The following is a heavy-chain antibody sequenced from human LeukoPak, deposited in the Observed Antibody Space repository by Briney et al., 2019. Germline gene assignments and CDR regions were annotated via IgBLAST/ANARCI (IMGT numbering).Heavy chain of an antibody. V-gene: IGHV4-38-2*01. Sequence: PSETLSLTSAVSGYSISSGYYWGWIRQPPGKGLEWIGTIYHSGSTYYNPSLKSRVTISVDTSKNQFSLKLSSVTAADTAVYYCARHPGIVVVVAATYGWFDPWGQGTLVTVSS. CDR2: IYHSGST. D-gene: IGHD2-15*01. CDR1: GYSISSGYY. CDR3: ARHPGIVVVVAATYGWFDP. J-gene: IGHJ5*02.